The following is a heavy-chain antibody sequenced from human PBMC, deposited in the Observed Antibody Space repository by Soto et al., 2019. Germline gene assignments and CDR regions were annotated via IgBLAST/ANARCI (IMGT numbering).Heavy chain of an antibody. J-gene: IGHJ4*02. D-gene: IGHD2-21*01. CDR2: IGPKSTYR. V-gene: IGHV3-11*06. CDR1: GFPFSDYY. Sequence: GGSLRLSCATSGFPFSDYYMSWIRQAPGKGLEWLSHIGPKSTYRNYADSVKGRFTISRDNTKSSLFLQMNSLGVEDTAVYYCARGGGGGLFEHWGQGVLVTVSS. CDR3: ARGGGGGLFEH.